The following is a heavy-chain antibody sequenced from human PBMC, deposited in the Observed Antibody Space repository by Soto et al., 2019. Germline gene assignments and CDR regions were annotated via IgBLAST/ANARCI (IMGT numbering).Heavy chain of an antibody. CDR1: GGSISGYY. V-gene: IGHV4-38-2*02. CDR2: IYHSGST. D-gene: IGHD3-16*01. J-gene: IGHJ6*02. CDR3: ARGSSLGVYYYYYGMDV. Sequence: PSETLSLTCTVSGGSISGYYWGWIRRPPGKGLEWIGSIYHSGSTYYNPSLKSRVTISVDTSKNQFSLKLSSVTAADTAVYYCARGSSLGVYYYYYGMDVWGQGTTVTVSS.